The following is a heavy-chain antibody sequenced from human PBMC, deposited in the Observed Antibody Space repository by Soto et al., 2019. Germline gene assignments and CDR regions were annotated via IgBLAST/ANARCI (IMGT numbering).Heavy chain of an antibody. D-gene: IGHD1-26*01. CDR3: ATEGSTVGATDFDF. CDR2: IIPILGIA. V-gene: IGHV1-69*08. Sequence: QVQLVQSGAAVKKPGSSVKVSCKASGGTFNSYTISWVRQAPGQGLEWMGRIIPILGIANYAQKFQGRVTITADKSTSTAYMELSSLRSEDTAVYYCATEGSTVGATDFDFWGQGTLVTVSS. J-gene: IGHJ4*02. CDR1: GGTFNSYT.